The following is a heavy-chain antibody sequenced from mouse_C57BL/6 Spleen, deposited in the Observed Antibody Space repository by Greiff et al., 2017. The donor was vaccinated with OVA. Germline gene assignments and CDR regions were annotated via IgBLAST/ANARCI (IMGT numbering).Heavy chain of an antibody. CDR2: IIPSHGGT. Sequence: QVQLQQSGTELVKPGASVKLSCKASGYTFTGYWMHWVKQRPGKGLEWIGNIIPSHGGTNYNEKFKSKATLTVDKSSNTAYLQLSSLTSEDSAVYDCARDSNVAFFYVMGYWGQGTSVTGSS. D-gene: IGHD2-5*01. CDR3: ARDSNVAFFYVMGY. J-gene: IGHJ4*01. V-gene: IGHV1-53*01. CDR1: GYTFTGYW.